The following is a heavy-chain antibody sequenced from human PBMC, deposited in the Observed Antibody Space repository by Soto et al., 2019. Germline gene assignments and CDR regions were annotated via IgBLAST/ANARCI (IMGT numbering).Heavy chain of an antibody. CDR3: ARRERRSDYYDSSGYYSPAGAFDI. V-gene: IGHV3-53*01. Sequence: PGGSLRLSCAASGFTVSSNYVSWVRQAPGKGLEWVSVIYSGGSTYYADSVKGRFTISRDNSKNTLYLQMNSLRAEDTAVYYCARRERRSDYYDSSGYYSPAGAFDIWGQGTLVTVSS. CDR2: IYSGGST. CDR1: GFTVSSNY. J-gene: IGHJ4*02. D-gene: IGHD3-22*01.